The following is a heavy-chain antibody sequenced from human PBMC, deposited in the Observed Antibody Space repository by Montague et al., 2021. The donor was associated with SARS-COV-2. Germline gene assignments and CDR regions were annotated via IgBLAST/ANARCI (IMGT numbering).Heavy chain of an antibody. V-gene: IGHV4-39*01. CDR2: IYYSGST. CDR1: GGSISSSSYY. J-gene: IGHJ4*02. CDR3: ARQRRGGLVSTPRFFDY. D-gene: IGHD6-19*01. Sequence: SETLSLTCTVSGGSISSSSYYWGWIRQPPGKGLEWIGSIYYSGSTHYNPSLKSRVTISVDTSKNQFSLKLSSVTAADMAVYYCARQRRGGLVSTPRFFDYWGQGTLVTVSS.